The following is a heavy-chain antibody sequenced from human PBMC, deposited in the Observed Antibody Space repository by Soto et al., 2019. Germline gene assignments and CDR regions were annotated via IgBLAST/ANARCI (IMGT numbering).Heavy chain of an antibody. D-gene: IGHD6-19*01. J-gene: IGHJ4*02. V-gene: IGHV1-69*13. CDR3: ARAGRIAVAAAYGDFDY. Sequence: ASVKVSCKASGGNFSSYAISWVRQAPGQGLEWMGGIIPIFGTANYAQKFQGRVTITADESTSTAYMELSSLRSEETAVYYCARAGRIAVAAAYGDFDYWGQGTLVTVSS. CDR1: GGNFSSYA. CDR2: IIPIFGTA.